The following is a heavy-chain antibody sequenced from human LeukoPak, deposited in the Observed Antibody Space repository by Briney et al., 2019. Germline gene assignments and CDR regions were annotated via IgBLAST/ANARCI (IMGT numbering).Heavy chain of an antibody. CDR1: GFTFSSYG. J-gene: IGHJ4*02. D-gene: IGHD6-19*01. CDR3: AKDMAVAGTVHYYFDY. Sequence: GGSLRLSCATSGFTFSSYGMHWVRQAPGKGLEWVAFIRYDGSNKYYADSVKGRFTISRDNSKNTLYLQMNSLRAEDTAVYYCAKDMAVAGTVHYYFDYWGQGTLVTVSS. CDR2: IRYDGSNK. V-gene: IGHV3-30*02.